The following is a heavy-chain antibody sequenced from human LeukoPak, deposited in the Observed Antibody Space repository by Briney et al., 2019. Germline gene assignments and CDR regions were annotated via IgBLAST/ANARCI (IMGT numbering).Heavy chain of an antibody. CDR1: GGTFSIYT. V-gene: IGHV1-69*04. D-gene: IGHD2-21*02. CDR3: AGDCGHYYFDY. J-gene: IGHJ4*02. CDR2: NIPLCGIA. Sequence: AASVNVSCKSSGGTFSIYTIGWVRQPPAQGLELMGRNIPLCGIAKYAHELQDRVTVTADKYTSTAYMELSSLRSEDTAVYYCAGDCGHYYFDYWGQGTLVTVSS.